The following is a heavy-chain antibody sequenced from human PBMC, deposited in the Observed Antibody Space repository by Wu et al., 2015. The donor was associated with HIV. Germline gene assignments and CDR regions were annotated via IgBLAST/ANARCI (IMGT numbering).Heavy chain of an antibody. CDR2: IIPIFGTA. Sequence: QVQLVQSGAEVKKPGSSVKVSCKASGGTFSSYAISWVRQAPGQGLEWMGGIIPIFGTANYAQKFQGRVTITADESTSTAYMELSSLRSEDTAVYYCARESGELRTGGGSYYYYYYMDVVGTKGTTVTVSS. CDR1: GGTFSSYA. CDR3: ARESGELRTGGGSYYYYYYMDV. V-gene: IGHV1-69*12. D-gene: IGHD1-26*01. J-gene: IGHJ6*03.